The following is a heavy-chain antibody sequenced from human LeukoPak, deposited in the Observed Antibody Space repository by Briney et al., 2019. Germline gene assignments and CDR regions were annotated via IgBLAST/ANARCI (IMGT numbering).Heavy chain of an antibody. CDR3: AKVYGLSRGVIPQKYFDS. Sequence: PGGSLRLSCVASTYSFGSYAFALVRQAPGKGLEWVSTISGRGDSVYYADFVKGRFTVSRDNSKNTVYLQMNSLRAEDTAVHYCAKVYGLSRGVIPQKYFDSWGQGTLVTVSS. CDR1: TYSFGSYA. D-gene: IGHD3-10*01. V-gene: IGHV3-23*01. J-gene: IGHJ4*02. CDR2: ISGRGDSV.